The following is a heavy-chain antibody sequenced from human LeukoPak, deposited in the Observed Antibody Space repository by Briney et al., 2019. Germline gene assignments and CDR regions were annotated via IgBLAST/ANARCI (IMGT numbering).Heavy chain of an antibody. D-gene: IGHD3-10*01. CDR1: GYSFTIYY. V-gene: IGHV1-46*01. Sequence: EASVKVSCKASGYSFTIYYIHWVRQAPGQGLEWMGIINPSSGSTSYAQKFQGRVTMTRDMSTSTVYMELSSLRSEDMAVYYCARPSALYGSGSRSNWFDPWGQGTLVTVSS. CDR3: ARPSALYGSGSRSNWFDP. CDR2: INPSSGST. J-gene: IGHJ5*02.